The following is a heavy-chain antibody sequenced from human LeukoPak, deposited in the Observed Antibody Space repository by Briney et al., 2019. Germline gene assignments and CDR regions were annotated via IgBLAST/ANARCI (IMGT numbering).Heavy chain of an antibody. V-gene: IGHV3-74*01. CDR1: GFTFSGHW. CDR2: INSDGSDT. CDR3: ARGSHHFDS. J-gene: IGHJ5*01. Sequence: GRSLRVSCAASGFTFSGHWMQWVRQVPGKGLVWVSRINSDGSDTNYADSVKGRFTISRDNAKNTVYLQMNSLRVEDTAVYYCARGSHHFDSWGQGTLVTVSS.